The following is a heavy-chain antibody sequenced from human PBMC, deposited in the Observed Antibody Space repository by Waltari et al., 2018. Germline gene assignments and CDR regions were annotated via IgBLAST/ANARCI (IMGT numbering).Heavy chain of an antibody. CDR1: GFPFRLFA. Sequence: EVQLLESGGGLVQPGGSLRVSCAASGFPFRLFAMAWVRRAPGKGLEWVSSITNGGGGAYYADFVKGRFTISRDNSKNTLSLQMNSLSADDTAVYYCAKVGSSSPAYDYWGQGTQVTVSS. CDR3: AKVGSSSPAYDY. CDR2: ITNGGGGA. J-gene: IGHJ4*02. D-gene: IGHD6-6*01. V-gene: IGHV3-23*01.